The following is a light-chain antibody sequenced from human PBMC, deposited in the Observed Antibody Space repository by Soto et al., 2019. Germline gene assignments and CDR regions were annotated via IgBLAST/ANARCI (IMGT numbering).Light chain of an antibody. V-gene: IGKV3-15*01. Sequence: AVAQTPVALCVSTGERASLSWRASQSVSVNLAWYQQRPGQAPRLLIYDISNRAAGVPARFSGSGSETEFTLTIRSLQSEDFVVYFWQQYNNWPSFGQGTRLEIK. CDR3: QQYNNWPS. CDR1: QSVSVN. J-gene: IGKJ5*01. CDR2: DIS.